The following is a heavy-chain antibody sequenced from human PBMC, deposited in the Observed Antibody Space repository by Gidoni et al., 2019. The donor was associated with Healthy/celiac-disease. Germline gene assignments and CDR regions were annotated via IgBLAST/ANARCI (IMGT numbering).Heavy chain of an antibody. Sequence: EVQLVESGGVLVQPGGSLRLSCAASRFTFRSYEMNWVRQAPGKGLEWVSYIGSSGSTIYYADSVKGRFTISRDNAKNSLYLQMNSLRAEDTAVYYCARVRYSSSWYYGMDVWGQGTTVTVSS. D-gene: IGHD6-13*01. J-gene: IGHJ6*02. V-gene: IGHV3-48*03. CDR3: ARVRYSSSWYYGMDV. CDR1: RFTFRSYE. CDR2: IGSSGSTI.